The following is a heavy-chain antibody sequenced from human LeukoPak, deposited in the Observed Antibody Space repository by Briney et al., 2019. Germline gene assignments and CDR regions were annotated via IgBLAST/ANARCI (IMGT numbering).Heavy chain of an antibody. D-gene: IGHD6-19*01. CDR2: IYSGGST. V-gene: IGHV3-66*01. J-gene: IGHJ4*02. Sequence: GGSLRLSCAASGFTFSSYAMSWVRQAPGKGLEWVSVIYSGGSTSYADSVKGRFTISRDNSKNTLYLQMNSLRAEDTAVYYCARDSSSGWQHDYWGQGTLVTVSS. CDR1: GFTFSSYA. CDR3: ARDSSSGWQHDY.